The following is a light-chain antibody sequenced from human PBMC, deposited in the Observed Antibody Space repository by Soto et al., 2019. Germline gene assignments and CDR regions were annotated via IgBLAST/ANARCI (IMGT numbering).Light chain of an antibody. J-gene: IGLJ2*01. CDR3: QAWDSSTPVV. CDR1: KLGDKY. CDR2: QDS. Sequence: SYELTQPPSVSVSPGQTASITCSGDKLGDKYACWYQQKPGQSPVLVIYQDSKRPSGIPERFSGPNSGNTATLTISGTQAMDEADYYCQAWDSSTPVVFGGGTKLTVL. V-gene: IGLV3-1*01.